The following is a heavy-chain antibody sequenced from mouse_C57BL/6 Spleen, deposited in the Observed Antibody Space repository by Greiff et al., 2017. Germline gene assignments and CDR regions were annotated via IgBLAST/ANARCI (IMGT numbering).Heavy chain of an antibody. CDR2: IDPSDSYT. J-gene: IGHJ4*01. V-gene: IGHV1-59*01. CDR3: ARWEGDY. Sequence: QVQLKQPGAELVRPGTSVKLSCKASGYTFTSYWMHWVKQRPGQGLEWIGVIDPSDSYTNYNQKFKGKATLTVDTSSSTAYMQLSSLTSEDSAVYYCARWEGDYWGQGTSVTVSS. D-gene: IGHD4-1*01. CDR1: GYTFTSYW.